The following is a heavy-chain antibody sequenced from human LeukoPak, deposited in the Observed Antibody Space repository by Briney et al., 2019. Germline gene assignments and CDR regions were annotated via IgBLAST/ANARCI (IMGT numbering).Heavy chain of an antibody. CDR2: ISNSGST. CDR1: GGSISSSSHY. D-gene: IGHD3-22*01. J-gene: IGHJ5*02. Sequence: SETLSLTYTVSGGSISSSSHYWGWIRQPPGKGLEWIGSISNSGSTYYNPSLKSRVTISVDTSNNQFSLKLSSVTAADTAVYYCARASLDDSRNWFDPWGQGTLVTVSS. CDR3: ARASLDDSRNWFDP. V-gene: IGHV4-39*07.